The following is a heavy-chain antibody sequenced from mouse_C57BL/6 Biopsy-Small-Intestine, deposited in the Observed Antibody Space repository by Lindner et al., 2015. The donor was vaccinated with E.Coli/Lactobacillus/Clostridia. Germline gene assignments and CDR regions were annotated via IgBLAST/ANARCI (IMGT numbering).Heavy chain of an antibody. D-gene: IGHD2-3*01. J-gene: IGHJ3*01. V-gene: IGHV1-64*01. CDR1: GYTFTSHY. CDR3: AKTVVDGSGSHYNHDAFDI. Sequence: SVKVSCKASGYTFTSHYLHWVRQAPGQGLEWMGIIIPSGGGTNYAQKFQGRVTMTRDTSTSTVYMELSSLRSEDTAVYYCAKTVVDGSGSHYNHDAFDIWGQGTVVTVSS. CDR2: IIPSGGGT.